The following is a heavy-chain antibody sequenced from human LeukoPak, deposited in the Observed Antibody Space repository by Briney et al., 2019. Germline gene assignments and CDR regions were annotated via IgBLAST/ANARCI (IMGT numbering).Heavy chain of an antibody. J-gene: IGHJ4*02. CDR3: KSLDKAAASDY. D-gene: IGHD6-13*01. CDR1: GLTFSGSA. Sequence: PGGSLRLSCAAPGLTFSGSAVHWVRQASGKGLEWVGRIRSKTDSYTTAYAASVKGRFTVSRDDSKNTAYLQMNSLKTEDTAVYYCKSLDKAAASDYWGQGTLVTVSS. V-gene: IGHV3-73*01. CDR2: IRSKTDSYTT.